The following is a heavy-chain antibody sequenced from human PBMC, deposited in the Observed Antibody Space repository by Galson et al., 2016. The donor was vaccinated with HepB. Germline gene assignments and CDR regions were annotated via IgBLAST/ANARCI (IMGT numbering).Heavy chain of an antibody. CDR1: GFTFRSYR. V-gene: IGHV3-33*08. J-gene: IGHJ4*02. Sequence: SLRLSCAASGFTFRSYRMNWVRQAPGKGLEWVALIWSDGSYKNYADSVKGRFTISRDNSKNTLYLQMNSLRAEDTAVYYCAREMHVAAAAAFDFWGQGTLVTVSS. CDR2: IWSDGSYK. CDR3: AREMHVAAAAAFDF. D-gene: IGHD6-13*01.